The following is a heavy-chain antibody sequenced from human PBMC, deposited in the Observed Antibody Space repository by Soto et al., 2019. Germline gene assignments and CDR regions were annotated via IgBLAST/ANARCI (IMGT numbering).Heavy chain of an antibody. Sequence: QVQLVQSGAEVKKPGASVKVSCRSSGYTFKNYYIQWVRQAPGQGLEWMGIINPRDASSSYAQKFQGRVTMTRDTSTSTVYMELSSPRSDDTAVYYCARDISPLPYRGATDYWGQGTLVTVSS. V-gene: IGHV1-46*02. CDR3: ARDISPLPYRGATDY. J-gene: IGHJ4*02. CDR1: GYTFKNYY. CDR2: INPRDASS. D-gene: IGHD3-3*02.